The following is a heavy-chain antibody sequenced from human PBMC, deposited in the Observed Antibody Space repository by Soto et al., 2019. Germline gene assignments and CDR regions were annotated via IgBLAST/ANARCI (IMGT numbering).Heavy chain of an antibody. Sequence: SVKVSCKASGFIFTSSAVQWVRQARGQRLEWIGWIVVCSGNTNYAQKFQERVTITRDMSTSTAYMELSSLRSEDTAVYYCAADDTYYDFSSGGEGGELHGMDVWGQGTTVTVSS. CDR2: IVVCSGNT. CDR3: AADDTYYDFSSGGEGGELHGMDV. CDR1: GFIFTSSA. D-gene: IGHD3-3*01. J-gene: IGHJ6*02. V-gene: IGHV1-58*01.